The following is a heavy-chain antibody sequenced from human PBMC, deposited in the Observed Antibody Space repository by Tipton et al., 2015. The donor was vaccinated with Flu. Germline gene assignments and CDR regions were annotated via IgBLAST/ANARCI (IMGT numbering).Heavy chain of an antibody. V-gene: IGHV5-51*03. CDR3: VSPFPRSILTEAFDF. Sequence: QLVQSGAEVKKPGESLRISCKGSGYSFTSYWIAWVRQMSGKGLEWMGIIYPGDSDTKYSPSFQGQVTISADNSISTAYLQWSSLKASDTAMYYCVSPFPRSILTEAFDFWGQGTMVTVSS. CDR2: IYPGDSDT. CDR1: GYSFTSYW. J-gene: IGHJ3*01. D-gene: IGHD2/OR15-2a*01.